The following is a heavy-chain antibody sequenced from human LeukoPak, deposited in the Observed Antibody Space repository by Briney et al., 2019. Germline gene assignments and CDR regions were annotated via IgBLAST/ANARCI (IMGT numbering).Heavy chain of an antibody. J-gene: IGHJ4*02. CDR1: GFTFSSYA. D-gene: IGHD1-7*01. Sequence: GGSLRLSCAASGFTFSSYAMSWVRQAPGKGLEWVGRIKSKTDGGTTDYAAPVKGRFTISRDDSKNTLYLQMNSLKTEDTAVYYCTTDWSNWNYEPPSFDYWGQGTLVTVSS. CDR3: TTDWSNWNYEPPSFDY. V-gene: IGHV3-15*01. CDR2: IKSKTDGGTT.